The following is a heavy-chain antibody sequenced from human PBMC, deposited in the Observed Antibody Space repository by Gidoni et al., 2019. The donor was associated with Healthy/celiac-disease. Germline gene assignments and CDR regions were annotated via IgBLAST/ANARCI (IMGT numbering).Heavy chain of an antibody. CDR2: ISYDGSNK. D-gene: IGHD3-22*01. J-gene: IGHJ4*02. CDR1: GFTFRSYA. CDR3: VTADSSGYYSTFFDY. V-gene: IGHV3-30*04. Sequence: QVQLVESGGGVVQPGRSLRLHCAASGFTFRSYAMHWVRQAPGKGLEWVAVISYDGSNKYDADSVKGRFTRSRDNSKNTLYLQMNSLRAEDTAVYYCVTADSSGYYSTFFDYWGQGTLVTVSS.